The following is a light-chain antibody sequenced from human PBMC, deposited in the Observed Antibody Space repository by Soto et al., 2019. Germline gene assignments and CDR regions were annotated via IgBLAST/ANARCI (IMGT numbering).Light chain of an antibody. V-gene: IGLV3-21*04. Sequence: SYELTQPPSVSVAPGKTARITCGGNNIGSKSVHWYQQKPGQAPVLVIYYDSDRLSGIPERFSGSNSGNTATLTISRVEAGDEADYYCQVWDSSSDHPGVFGGGTKVTVL. J-gene: IGLJ3*02. CDR3: QVWDSSSDHPGV. CDR2: YDS. CDR1: NIGSKS.